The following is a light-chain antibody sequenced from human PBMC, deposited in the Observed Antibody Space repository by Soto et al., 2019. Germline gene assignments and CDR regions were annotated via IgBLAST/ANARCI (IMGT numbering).Light chain of an antibody. CDR3: QQRSNWPGIT. J-gene: IGKJ5*01. Sequence: EIVLTQSPGTLSLSPEEGATLSCRASQSVSSTYLAWYQQKPGQAPRLLIYGASNRATGIPDRFSGSGSGTDFTLTISSLEPEDFAVYYCQQRSNWPGITFGQGTRLEIK. CDR1: QSVSSTY. CDR2: GAS. V-gene: IGKV3D-20*02.